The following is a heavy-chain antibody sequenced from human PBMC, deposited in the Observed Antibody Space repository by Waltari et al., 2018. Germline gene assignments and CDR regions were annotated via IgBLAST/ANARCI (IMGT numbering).Heavy chain of an antibody. CDR1: GFTVSSSY. Sequence: EVQLVETGGGLIQPGGSLRLSCAASGFTVSSSYMTWVRQAPGKGLEGVSVIYRGGSTFYADPVKGRFTISRDDSKNTLYLQMSNLRAEDTAVYYCARDHGVSYLEGALDIWGQGTMVTVSS. CDR3: ARDHGVSYLEGALDI. J-gene: IGHJ3*02. V-gene: IGHV3-53*02. CDR2: IYRGGST. D-gene: IGHD1-26*01.